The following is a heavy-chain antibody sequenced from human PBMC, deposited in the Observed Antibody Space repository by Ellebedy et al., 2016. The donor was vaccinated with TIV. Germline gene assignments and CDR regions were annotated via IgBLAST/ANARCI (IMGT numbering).Heavy chain of an antibody. J-gene: IGHJ6*02. Sequence: GESLKISXKGSGYSFTSYWISWVRQKPGKGLEWMGRMNPSDSYTDYSPSLQGHVTMSADESISTAYLQWSSLKASDTAMYYCALVRYYGSGSYGMDVWGQGTTVTVSS. V-gene: IGHV5-10-1*01. CDR2: MNPSDSYT. CDR1: GYSFTSYW. D-gene: IGHD3-10*01. CDR3: ALVRYYGSGSYGMDV.